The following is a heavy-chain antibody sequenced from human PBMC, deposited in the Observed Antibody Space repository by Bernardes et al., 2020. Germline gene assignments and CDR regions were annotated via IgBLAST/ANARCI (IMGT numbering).Heavy chain of an antibody. CDR1: GGSFSGYY. Sequence: SETLSLTCAVYGGSFSGYYWSWIRQRPGKGLEWIGEINHSGITNYNPSLKSRVTISVDTSKNQFSLKLSSVTAADTAVYYCARDLGRMVRGVIGGWFDPWGQGTLVTVSS. J-gene: IGHJ5*02. CDR3: ARDLGRMVRGVIGGWFDP. D-gene: IGHD3-10*01. CDR2: INHSGIT. V-gene: IGHV4-34*01.